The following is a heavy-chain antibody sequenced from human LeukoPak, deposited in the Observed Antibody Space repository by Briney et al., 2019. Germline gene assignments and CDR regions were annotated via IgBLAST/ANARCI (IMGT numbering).Heavy chain of an antibody. Sequence: SETLSLTCIVSGGSMNNYYWSWFRQPPGKGLEWIAYVYQTGDTRYNPSLKSRVSISLDMSKNQFSLKVSSVTATDTAVYYCARHPFSAPYDYWGQGILVTVSS. D-gene: IGHD6-19*01. CDR2: VYQTGDT. J-gene: IGHJ4*02. CDR1: GGSMNNYY. CDR3: ARHPFSAPYDY. V-gene: IGHV4-59*08.